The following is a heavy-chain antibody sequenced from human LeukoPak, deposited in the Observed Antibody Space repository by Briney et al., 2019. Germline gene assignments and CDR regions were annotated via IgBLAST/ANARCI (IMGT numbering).Heavy chain of an antibody. D-gene: IGHD3-22*01. CDR3: VKTYYYDSSGYSDDAFDI. Sequence: ASVKVSCKASGYTFTSYGITWVRQAPGQGLEWMGWISAYTGNTNYAQKLQDRVSMTTATSAPTAYMELRNLTSDDTAVYYCVKTYYYDSSGYSDDAFDIWGQGTMVTVSS. J-gene: IGHJ3*02. CDR1: GYTFTSYG. CDR2: ISAYTGNT. V-gene: IGHV1-18*01.